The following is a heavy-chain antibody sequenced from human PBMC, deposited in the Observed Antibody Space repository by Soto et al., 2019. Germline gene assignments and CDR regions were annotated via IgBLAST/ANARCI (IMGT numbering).Heavy chain of an antibody. Sequence: SETRSLTCTVSGGSTSSDYWRWIRQPPGKGLEWIGYIYYSGSTNYNPSLKSRVTISVDTSKNQFSLKLSSVTAADTAVYYCASLYGSGSYFGYWGQGTLVTVSS. V-gene: IGHV4-59*01. D-gene: IGHD3-10*01. CDR1: GGSTSSDY. J-gene: IGHJ4*02. CDR2: IYYSGST. CDR3: ASLYGSGSYFGY.